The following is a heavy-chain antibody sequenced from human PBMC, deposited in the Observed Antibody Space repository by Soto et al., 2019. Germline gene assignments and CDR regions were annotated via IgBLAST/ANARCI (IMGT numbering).Heavy chain of an antibody. CDR2: LYYGGST. J-gene: IGHJ5*02. CDR3: ARQLPVGATSWFDP. D-gene: IGHD1-26*01. V-gene: IGHV4-39*01. CDR1: GGSINSDDSF. Sequence: SETLSLTCSVSGGSINSDDSFWGWVRQSPGKGLEWIGSLYYGGSTFYNLSLKSRVTISLDTSKNQFSLRLTSVTAADTAIYYCARQLPVGATSWFDPWGQGTLVTVSS.